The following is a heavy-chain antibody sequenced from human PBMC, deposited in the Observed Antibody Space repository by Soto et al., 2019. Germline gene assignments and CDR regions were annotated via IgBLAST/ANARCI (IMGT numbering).Heavy chain of an antibody. J-gene: IGHJ6*02. V-gene: IGHV3-33*01. Sequence: GGSLRLSCAASGFTFSSYGMHWVRQAPGKGLEWVAVIWYDGSNKYYADSVKGRFTISRDNSKNTLNLQMNSLRAEDTAVYYCARERTVSQTDYYGMDVWGQGTTVTVSS. CDR3: ARERTVSQTDYYGMDV. D-gene: IGHD4-4*01. CDR1: GFTFSSYG. CDR2: IWYDGSNK.